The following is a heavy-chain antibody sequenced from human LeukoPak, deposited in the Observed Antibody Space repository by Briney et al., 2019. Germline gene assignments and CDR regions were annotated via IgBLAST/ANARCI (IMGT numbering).Heavy chain of an antibody. CDR1: GYSLNSYW. D-gene: IGHD3-16*01. CDR2: IYPGDSVT. V-gene: IGHV5-51*01. CDR3: ARHRWGSINDAFDI. Sequence: GESLKLSCKGSGYSLNSYWIGCVRQMPGKGLEWMGIIYPGDSVTRYSPSFQGQVTISAEKSTSTAYLQWSSLKASDIAMYYWARHRWGSINDAFDIWGQGTMVTVSS. J-gene: IGHJ3*02.